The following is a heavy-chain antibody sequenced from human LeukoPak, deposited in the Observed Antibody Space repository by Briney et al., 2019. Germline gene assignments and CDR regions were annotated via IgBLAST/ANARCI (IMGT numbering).Heavy chain of an antibody. D-gene: IGHD3-3*01. Sequence: GGSLRLSCAASGFTFSTFTMHWVRQAPGKGPEWVAIISYDGSNTDYADSVKGRFTISRDNAKDTLYLQMTSLRPDDTAVYSCARNDFWSGYSLPFFDFWGQGTPVTVSS. CDR2: ISYDGSNT. CDR1: GFTFSTFT. CDR3: ARNDFWSGYSLPFFDF. J-gene: IGHJ4*02. V-gene: IGHV3-30*04.